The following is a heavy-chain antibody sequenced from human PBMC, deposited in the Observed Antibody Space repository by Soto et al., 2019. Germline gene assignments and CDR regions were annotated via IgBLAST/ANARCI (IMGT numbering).Heavy chain of an antibody. D-gene: IGHD6-19*01. CDR3: ARGSQVCCGSGWYYGMDV. Sequence: SQTLSLTCAISGDSVSSNSAAWNWIRQSPSRGLEWLGRTYYRSKWYNDYAVSVKSRITINPDTSKNQFSLQLNSVTPEDTAVYYCARGSQVCCGSGWYYGMDVWGQGTTVTVSS. V-gene: IGHV6-1*01. CDR1: GDSVSSNSAA. J-gene: IGHJ6*02. CDR2: TYYRSKWYN.